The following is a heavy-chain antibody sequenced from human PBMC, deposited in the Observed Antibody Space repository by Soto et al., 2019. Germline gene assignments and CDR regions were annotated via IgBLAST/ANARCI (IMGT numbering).Heavy chain of an antibody. V-gene: IGHV3-30-3*01. Sequence: GGSLRLSCAASGFTFSSYAMHWVRQSPGKGLEWVAVISYDGSNKYYADSVKGRFTISRDNSKNTLYLQMNSLRAEDTAVYYCARDPPDSSGYYQLDYWGQGTLVTVSS. J-gene: IGHJ4*02. CDR3: ARDPPDSSGYYQLDY. D-gene: IGHD3-22*01. CDR2: ISYDGSNK. CDR1: GFTFSSYA.